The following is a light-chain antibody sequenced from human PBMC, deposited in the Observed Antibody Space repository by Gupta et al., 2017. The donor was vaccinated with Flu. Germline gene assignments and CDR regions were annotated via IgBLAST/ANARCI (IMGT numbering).Light chain of an antibody. Sequence: SSELTQDPAVSVALGQTVRITCKGDSLRNSYASCYQQKPGQAPALVIYVKNIRPSAIPHRFCCSTSGNSDSSIITTAQAEDEADDDYYYRANTNNHHVVFGGGTKLTVL. CDR1: SLRNSY. CDR2: VKN. CDR3: YYRANTNNHHVV. J-gene: IGLJ2*01. V-gene: IGLV3-19*01.